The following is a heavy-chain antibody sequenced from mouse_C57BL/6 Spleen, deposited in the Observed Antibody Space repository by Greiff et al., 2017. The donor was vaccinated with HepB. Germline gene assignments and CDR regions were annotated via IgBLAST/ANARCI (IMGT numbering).Heavy chain of an antibody. Sequence: EVMLVESGEGLVKPGGSLKLSCAASGFTFSSYAMSWVRQTPEKRLEWVAYISSGGDYIYYADTVKGRFTISTDNDRNTLYLQMSSLKSEDTAMYYCTRDRKGAMDYWGQGTSVTVSS. J-gene: IGHJ4*01. CDR2: ISSGGDYI. CDR3: TRDRKGAMDY. V-gene: IGHV5-9-1*02. CDR1: GFTFSSYA. D-gene: IGHD2-14*01.